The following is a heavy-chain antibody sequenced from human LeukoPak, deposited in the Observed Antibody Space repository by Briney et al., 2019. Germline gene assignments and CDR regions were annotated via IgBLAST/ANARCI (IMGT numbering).Heavy chain of an antibody. J-gene: IGHJ5*02. Sequence: ALVKVSCKASGYTFTSYYMHWVRQAPGQGLEWMGIINPSGGSTSYAQKFQGRVTMTRDTSTSTVYMELSSLRSEDTAVYYCARVSESGYCSSTSCRTHNWFDPWGQGTLVTVSS. V-gene: IGHV1-46*01. CDR3: ARVSESGYCSSTSCRTHNWFDP. CDR1: GYTFTSYY. D-gene: IGHD2-2*01. CDR2: INPSGGST.